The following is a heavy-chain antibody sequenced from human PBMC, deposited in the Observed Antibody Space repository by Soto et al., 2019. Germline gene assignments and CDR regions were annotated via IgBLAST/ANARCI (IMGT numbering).Heavy chain of an antibody. V-gene: IGHV3-23*01. D-gene: IGHD3-3*01. CDR2: LSQSGASV. CDR1: GFIFSSHA. CDR3: AKDLPLWSGYSFSENH. Sequence: EVQLLESGGGFVKPGGSLRLSCEGSGFIFSSHAMTWVRQAPGKGLEWVSSLSQSGASVHLPDFLKGRFSSSRDNSKNTVYLELNNLRVDDTAVYYCAKDLPLWSGYSFSENHWGQGTLVTVSS. J-gene: IGHJ5*02.